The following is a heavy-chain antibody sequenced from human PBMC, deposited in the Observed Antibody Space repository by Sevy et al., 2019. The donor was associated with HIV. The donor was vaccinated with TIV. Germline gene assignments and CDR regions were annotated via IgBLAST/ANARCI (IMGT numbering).Heavy chain of an antibody. CDR1: GFTFSGSA. Sequence: GGSLRLSCAASGFTFSGSAMHWVRQASGKGLEWVGRIRSKANSYATAYAASVKGRFTISRDDSKNTAYLQMNSLKTEETAVYYCTPTLVVAADYWGQGTLVTVSS. CDR3: TPTLVVAADY. CDR2: IRSKANSYAT. V-gene: IGHV3-73*01. J-gene: IGHJ4*02. D-gene: IGHD6-19*01.